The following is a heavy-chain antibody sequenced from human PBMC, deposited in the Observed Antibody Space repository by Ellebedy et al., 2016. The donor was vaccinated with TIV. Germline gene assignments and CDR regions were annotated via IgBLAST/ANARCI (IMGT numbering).Heavy chain of an antibody. CDR2: INHSGST. D-gene: IGHD3-3*01. J-gene: IGHJ4*02. Sequence: ESLKISXAASGFTFSYYYMSGVRQPPGKGLEWIGEINHSGSTNYNPSLKSRVTISVDTSKNQFSLKLSSVTAADTAVYYCARGPNPRFPDYWGQGTLVTVSS. CDR3: ARGPNPRFPDY. V-gene: IGHV4-34*01. CDR1: GFTFSYYY.